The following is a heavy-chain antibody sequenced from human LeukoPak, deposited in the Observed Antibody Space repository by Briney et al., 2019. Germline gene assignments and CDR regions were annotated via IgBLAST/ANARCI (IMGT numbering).Heavy chain of an antibody. CDR3: AKASSGNLDY. D-gene: IGHD3-10*01. CDR1: GFTFDDYA. CDR2: ISWNSGSI. Sequence: GRSLRLSCAASGFTFDDYAMHWVRQAPGKGLEWVSGISWNSGSIGYADSVKGRFTISRDNAKNSLCLQMNSLRAEDTALYYCAKASSGNLDYWGQGTLVTVSS. J-gene: IGHJ4*02. V-gene: IGHV3-9*01.